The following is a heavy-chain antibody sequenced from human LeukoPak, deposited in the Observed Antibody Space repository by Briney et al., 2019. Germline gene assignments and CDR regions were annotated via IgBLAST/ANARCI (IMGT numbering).Heavy chain of an antibody. D-gene: IGHD3-10*01. Sequence: ASVKVSCKASGGTFSSYAISWVRQAPGQGLEWMGRIIPIFGIANYAQKFQGRVTITADKSTSTAYMELSSLRSEDTAVYYCAREGSGSPNDYWGQGTLVTVSS. CDR2: IIPIFGIA. CDR1: GGTFSSYA. CDR3: AREGSGSPNDY. V-gene: IGHV1-69*04. J-gene: IGHJ4*02.